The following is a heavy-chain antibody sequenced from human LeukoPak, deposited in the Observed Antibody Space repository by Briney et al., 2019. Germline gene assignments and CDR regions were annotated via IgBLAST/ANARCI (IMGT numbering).Heavy chain of an antibody. CDR1: GGTFSSYA. CDR2: IIPIFGTA. V-gene: IGHV1-69*13. CDR3: ARRRTFRGVGSYFDY. J-gene: IGHJ4*01. D-gene: IGHD3-10*01. Sequence: SVKVSCKASGGTFSSYAISWVRQAPGQGLEWMGGIIPIFGTANYAQKFEGRVTITADESTSTAYMELSSLRSEDTAVYYCARRRTFRGVGSYFDYWGQGTLVTVSS.